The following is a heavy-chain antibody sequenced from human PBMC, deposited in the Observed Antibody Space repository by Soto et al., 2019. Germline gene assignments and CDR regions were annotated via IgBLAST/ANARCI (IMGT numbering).Heavy chain of an antibody. Sequence: EVQLVESGGGLVQPGGSLRLSCAASGFTVSSNYMSWVRQAPGKGLEWVSGIYSGGSTYYADSVKGRFTISRHNSKNTLYLQMNSLRAEDTAVYYCARGTQGYCSGGSCYMDVWGKGTTVTVSS. J-gene: IGHJ6*03. D-gene: IGHD2-15*01. V-gene: IGHV3-53*04. CDR2: IYSGGST. CDR3: ARGTQGYCSGGSCYMDV. CDR1: GFTVSSNY.